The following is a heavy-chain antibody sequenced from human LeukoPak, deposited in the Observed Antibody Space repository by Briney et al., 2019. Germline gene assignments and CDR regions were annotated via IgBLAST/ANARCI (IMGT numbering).Heavy chain of an antibody. CDR3: AGSYNWSDDFDY. Sequence: SETLSLTCTVSIDSISSYYWSWIRQPSGKGLEWVGYIFYSGSTNYNPSPKSRVTISVDTSKNQLSLKLNSVTAADTAVYYCAGSYNWSDDFDYWGPGTLVTVSS. D-gene: IGHD1-1*01. CDR2: IFYSGST. CDR1: IDSISSYY. V-gene: IGHV4-59*01. J-gene: IGHJ4*02.